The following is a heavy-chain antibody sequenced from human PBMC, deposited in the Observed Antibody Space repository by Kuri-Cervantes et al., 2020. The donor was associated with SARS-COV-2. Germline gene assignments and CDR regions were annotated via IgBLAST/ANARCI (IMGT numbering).Heavy chain of an antibody. CDR1: EFTFSSYA. CDR2: ISGSGSRT. Sequence: GGSLRPSCQASEFTFSSYAMTWVRQAPGEGLEWVSTISGSGSRTYYADSVKGRFTISRDNAKNSLYLQMNSLRAEDTALYPCARALYHLLYLNWFDPWGRGTLVTVSS. V-gene: IGHV3-23*01. J-gene: IGHJ5*02. CDR3: ARALYHLLYLNWFDP. D-gene: IGHD2-2*01.